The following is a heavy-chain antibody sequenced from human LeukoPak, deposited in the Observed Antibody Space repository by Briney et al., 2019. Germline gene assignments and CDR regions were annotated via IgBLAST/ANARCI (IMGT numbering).Heavy chain of an antibody. Sequence: GGSLRLSCAASGFTFSSYAMHWVRRPPGKGVEWGAGISYYGSNKYYAPSVKSRFTISGDTSKNTLYLQMSSLRAADTAVYYCARLSSSSIAYSGQGTLVTVSS. D-gene: IGHD6-6*01. CDR2: ISYYGSNK. J-gene: IGHJ4*02. CDR3: ARLSSSSIAY. CDR1: GFTFSSYA. V-gene: IGHV3-30-3*01.